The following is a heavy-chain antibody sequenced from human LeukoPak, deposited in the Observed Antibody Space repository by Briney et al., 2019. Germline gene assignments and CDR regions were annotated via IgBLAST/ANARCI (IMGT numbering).Heavy chain of an antibody. V-gene: IGHV3-30*01. CDR3: ARGGDYYDSSGRGKTPFDY. CDR1: GFTFSSYA. Sequence: GRSLRLSCAASGFTFSSYAMHWVRQAPGEGLEWVAVISYDGSNKYYADSVKGRFTISRDNSKNTLYLQMNSLRAEDTAVYYCARGGDYYDSSGRGKTPFDYWGQGTLVTVSS. D-gene: IGHD3-22*01. J-gene: IGHJ4*02. CDR2: ISYDGSNK.